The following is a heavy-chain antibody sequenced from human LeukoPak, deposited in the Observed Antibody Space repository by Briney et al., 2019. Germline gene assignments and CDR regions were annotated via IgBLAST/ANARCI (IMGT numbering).Heavy chain of an antibody. D-gene: IGHD4-11*01. CDR2: IYYSGST. CDR3: ARERRDSNWALPRYFDL. Sequence: SETLSLTCTVSGGSISSYYWSWIRQPPGKGLEWIGYIYYSGSTNYNPSLKSRVTISVDTSKNQFSLKLNSVTAADTAVYYCARERRDSNWALPRYFDLWGRGTLVTVSS. J-gene: IGHJ2*01. CDR1: GGSISSYY. V-gene: IGHV4-59*01.